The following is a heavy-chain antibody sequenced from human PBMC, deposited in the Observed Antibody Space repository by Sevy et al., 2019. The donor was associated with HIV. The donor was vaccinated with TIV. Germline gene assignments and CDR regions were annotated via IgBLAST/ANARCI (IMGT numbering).Heavy chain of an antibody. CDR3: ASCIAAAGTIWNWFDP. Sequence: ASVKVSCKASGGTFSSYAISWVRQAPGQGLEWMGGIIPIFGTANYAQKFQGRVTITADESTSIAYMELSSLRSEDTAVYYCASCIAAAGTIWNWFDPWGQGTLVTVSS. V-gene: IGHV1-69*13. J-gene: IGHJ5*02. CDR1: GGTFSSYA. D-gene: IGHD6-13*01. CDR2: IIPIFGTA.